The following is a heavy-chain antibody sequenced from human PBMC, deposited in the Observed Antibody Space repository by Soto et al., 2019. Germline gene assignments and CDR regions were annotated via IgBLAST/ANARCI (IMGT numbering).Heavy chain of an antibody. CDR2: ISSSTSYV. CDR1: GFTFSRYG. J-gene: IGHJ5*01. V-gene: IGHV3-21*06. Sequence: VGSLRLSCAASGFTFSRYGMNWLRQAPGKGLEWVASISSSTSYVYYADSVKGRFSTSRDNAKNILYLEMYALRSEDTAIYYCARDPSEGRVGNWFESWGQGTLVTVSS. CDR3: ARDPSEGRVGNWFES.